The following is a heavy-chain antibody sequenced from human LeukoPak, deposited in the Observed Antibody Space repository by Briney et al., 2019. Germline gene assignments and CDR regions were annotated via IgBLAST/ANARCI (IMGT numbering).Heavy chain of an antibody. CDR3: ARVLTAVAGPYYFDF. Sequence: SETLSLTCTVSGGSISRHYWSWIRQPAGKGLEWIGRIYSGGNTNYNPSLNSRVTMSVDTSKNQFSLKLTSVTAADTAVYYCARVLTAVAGPYYFDFWGQGTLVTVSS. CDR2: IYSGGNT. V-gene: IGHV4-4*07. J-gene: IGHJ4*02. D-gene: IGHD6-19*01. CDR1: GGSISRHY.